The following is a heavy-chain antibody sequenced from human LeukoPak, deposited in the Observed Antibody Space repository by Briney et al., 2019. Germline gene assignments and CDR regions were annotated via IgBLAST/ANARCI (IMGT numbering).Heavy chain of an antibody. Sequence: SETLSLTCTVSGGSISSYYWSWIRQPPGKGLEWIGYIYYSGSTNYNPSLKSRVTISVDTSKNQFSLKLSSVTAADTAVYYCAREGSYFDSNGYYYGSGYFDYWGQGTLVTVSS. CDR2: IYYSGST. CDR1: GGSISSYY. J-gene: IGHJ4*02. CDR3: AREGSYFDSNGYYYGSGYFDY. V-gene: IGHV4-59*01. D-gene: IGHD3-22*01.